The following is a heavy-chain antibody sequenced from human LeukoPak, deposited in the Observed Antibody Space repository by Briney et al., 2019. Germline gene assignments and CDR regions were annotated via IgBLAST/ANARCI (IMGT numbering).Heavy chain of an antibody. Sequence: ASVKVSCKASGYTFTDFDINWVRQAPGRGLEWMGWMNPNSGNTVYAQKFQGRVTMTGDTSINTARMELTSLTSEDTAVYYCARALDRSYYYVYLSWGQGTVISVSS. J-gene: IGHJ4*02. V-gene: IGHV1-8*01. CDR2: MNPNSGNT. CDR1: GYTFTDFD. D-gene: IGHD3-16*01. CDR3: ARALDRSYYYVYLS.